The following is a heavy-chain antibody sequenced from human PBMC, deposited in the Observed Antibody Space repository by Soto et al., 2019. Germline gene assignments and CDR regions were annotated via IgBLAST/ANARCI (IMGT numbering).Heavy chain of an antibody. J-gene: IGHJ5*02. CDR2: ISHDGGAT. D-gene: IGHD6-13*01. V-gene: IGHV3-30*18. CDR1: GFTFSTSG. CDR3: AKDWGSSGWYNGFDP. Sequence: QVQLVESGGGVVQSGRSLRLSCAASGFTFSTSGMHWIRQAPGKGLEWVAMISHDGGATYYVDSVKGRFTISRDPDKNTLHLQMDSLRPEDTATYYCAKDWGSSGWYNGFDPWGQGTLVTVSS.